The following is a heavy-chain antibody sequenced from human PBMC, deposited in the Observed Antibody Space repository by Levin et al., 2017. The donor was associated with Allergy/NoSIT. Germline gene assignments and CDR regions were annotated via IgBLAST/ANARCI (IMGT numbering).Heavy chain of an antibody. CDR2: INPSGGST. J-gene: IGHJ5*02. V-gene: IGHV1-46*01. D-gene: IGHD2-15*01. CDR1: GYTFTSYY. Sequence: GESLKISCKASGYTFTSYYMHWVRQAPGQGLEWMGIINPSGGSTSYAQKFQGRVTMTRDTSTSTVYMELSSLRSEDTAVYYCARGGVVVAARFDPWGQGTLVTVSS. CDR3: ARGGVVVAARFDP.